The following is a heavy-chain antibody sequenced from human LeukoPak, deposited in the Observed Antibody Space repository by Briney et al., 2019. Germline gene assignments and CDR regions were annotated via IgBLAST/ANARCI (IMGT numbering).Heavy chain of an antibody. CDR3: ARVPRYYSGNICSEGSGFDY. J-gene: IGHJ4*02. CDR1: GYTFTSYD. CDR2: MNPNSGNT. V-gene: IGHV1-8*01. Sequence: GASVKVSCKASGYTFTSYDINWVRQATGQGLEWMGWMNPNSGNTGYAQKFQGRVTMTGNTSISTVYMELSSLRSEDTAVYYCARVPRYYSGNICSEGSGFDYWGQGTLVTVSS. D-gene: IGHD2-2*01.